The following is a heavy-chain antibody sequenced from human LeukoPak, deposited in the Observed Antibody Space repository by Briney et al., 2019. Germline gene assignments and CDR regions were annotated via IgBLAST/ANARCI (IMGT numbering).Heavy chain of an antibody. Sequence: GGSLGLSCAASGFTFSSYSMNWVRQAPGKGLEWVSSISSSSSYIYYADSVKGRFTISRDNAKNSLYLQMNSLRAEDTAVYYCAREVQLWLSKGYFDYWGQGTLVTVSS. CDR2: ISSSSSYI. V-gene: IGHV3-21*01. CDR1: GFTFSSYS. J-gene: IGHJ4*02. D-gene: IGHD5-18*01. CDR3: AREVQLWLSKGYFDY.